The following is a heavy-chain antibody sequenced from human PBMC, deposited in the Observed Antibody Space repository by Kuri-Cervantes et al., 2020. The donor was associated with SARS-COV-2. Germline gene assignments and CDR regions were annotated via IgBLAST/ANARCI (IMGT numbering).Heavy chain of an antibody. V-gene: IGHV4-4*02. J-gene: IGHJ5*02. Sequence: GSLRLSCAVSGGSISSSNWWSWVRQPPGKGLEWIGEIYHSGSTNYNPSLKSRVTISVDKSKNQFSLKLSSVTAADTAVYYCAREYIAARHNWFDPWGRGTLVTVSS. CDR2: IYHSGST. CDR3: AREYIAARHNWFDP. CDR1: GGSISSSNW. D-gene: IGHD6-6*01.